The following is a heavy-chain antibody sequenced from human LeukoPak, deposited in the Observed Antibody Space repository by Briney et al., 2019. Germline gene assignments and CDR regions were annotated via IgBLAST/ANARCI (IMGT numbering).Heavy chain of an antibody. V-gene: IGHV3-23*01. J-gene: IGHJ5*02. CDR3: AKSLGVVVPAASRWFDP. D-gene: IGHD2-2*01. Sequence: GGSLRLSCAASGFSFSSYAMSWVRQAPGKGLEWVSIISDSGGSTYYADSVKVRFTISRDNSKNTLNLQMNSLRAEDTAVYYCAKSLGVVVPAASRWFDPWGQGTLVTVSS. CDR1: GFSFSSYA. CDR2: ISDSGGST.